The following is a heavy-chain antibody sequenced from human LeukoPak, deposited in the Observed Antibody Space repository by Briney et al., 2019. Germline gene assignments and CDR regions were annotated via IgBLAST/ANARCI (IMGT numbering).Heavy chain of an antibody. J-gene: IGHJ4*02. CDR2: INPNSGGT. V-gene: IGHV1-2*02. CDR3: ARGGSSGSYWRYFDY. CDR1: GYTSTGYY. Sequence: GASVKASCKVSGYTSTGYYMHWVRPPPGQGLEWMGWINPNSGGTNYARKFQGRPTITRDTSFSTPYMGLSRLSSNAPAVDYCARGGSSGSYWRYFDYWGQGTLVTVSS. D-gene: IGHD3-10*01.